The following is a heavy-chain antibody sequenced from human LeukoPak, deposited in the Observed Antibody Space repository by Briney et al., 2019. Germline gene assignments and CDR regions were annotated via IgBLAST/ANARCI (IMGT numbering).Heavy chain of an antibody. J-gene: IGHJ5*02. Sequence: SETLSLTCAVYGGSFSGYYWSWIRQPPGKGLEWIGEINHSGSTNYNPSLKSRVTISVDTSKNQFSLKLSSVTAADTAVYYCARERTMVRGMSWFDPWGQGTRVTVSS. CDR3: ARERTMVRGMSWFDP. D-gene: IGHD3-10*01. CDR1: GGSFSGYY. V-gene: IGHV4-34*01. CDR2: INHSGST.